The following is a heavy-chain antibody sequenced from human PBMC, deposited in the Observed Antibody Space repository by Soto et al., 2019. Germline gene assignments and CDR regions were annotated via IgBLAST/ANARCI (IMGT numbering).Heavy chain of an antibody. CDR2: IIPICGTA. CDR3: GTGGEQQLVLGY. D-gene: IGHD6-13*01. J-gene: IGHJ4*02. V-gene: IGHV1-69*01. Sequence: QVQLVQSGAEVKKHGWSVKVSCKASVGTFSSYSISWVRQAPGQGLEWMGGIIPICGTANYAQKFQGRVTITADESTSTSYMELSSLRSEDTALYYCGTGGEQQLVLGYWGQGTLFTVSS. CDR1: VGTFSSYS.